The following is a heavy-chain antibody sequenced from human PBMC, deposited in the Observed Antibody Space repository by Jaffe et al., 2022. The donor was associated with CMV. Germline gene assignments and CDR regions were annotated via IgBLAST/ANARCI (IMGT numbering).Heavy chain of an antibody. CDR2: INPSGGST. V-gene: IGHV1-46*01. CDR3: ARGPRGSGYSYGRTFDY. D-gene: IGHD5-18*01. Sequence: QVQLVQSGAEVKKPGASVKVSCKASGYTFTSYYMHWVRQAPGQGLEWMGIINPSGGSTSYAQKFQGRVTMTRDTSTSTVYMELSSLRSEDTAVYYCARGPRGSGYSYGRTFDYWGQGTLVTVSS. CDR1: GYTFTSYY. J-gene: IGHJ4*02.